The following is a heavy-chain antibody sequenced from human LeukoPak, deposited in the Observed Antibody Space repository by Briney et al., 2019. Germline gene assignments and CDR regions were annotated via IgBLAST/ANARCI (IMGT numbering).Heavy chain of an antibody. V-gene: IGHV3-23*01. CDR3: AKDRESRRRDYYYYYMDV. CDR1: GFTFSDYY. Sequence: GGSLRLSCAASGFTFSDYYMTWIRQAPGKGLEWVSAISGSGGSTYYADSVKGRFTISRDNSKNTLYLQMNSLRAEDTAVYYCAKDRESRRRDYYYYYMDVWGKGTTVTISS. D-gene: IGHD1-26*01. CDR2: ISGSGGST. J-gene: IGHJ6*03.